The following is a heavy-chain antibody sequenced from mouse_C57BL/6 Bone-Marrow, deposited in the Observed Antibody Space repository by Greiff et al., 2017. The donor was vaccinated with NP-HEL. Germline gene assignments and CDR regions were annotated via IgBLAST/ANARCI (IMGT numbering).Heavy chain of an antibody. D-gene: IGHD4-1*01. CDR2: ISSGGDYI. Sequence: DVMLVESGEGLVKPGGSLKLSCAASGFTFSSYAMSWVRQTPEKRLEWVAYISSGGDYIYYADTVKGRFTISRDNARNTLYLQMSSLKSEDTAMYYCTRDLGPYYFDYWGQGTTLTVSS. J-gene: IGHJ2*01. V-gene: IGHV5-9-1*02. CDR3: TRDLGPYYFDY. CDR1: GFTFSSYA.